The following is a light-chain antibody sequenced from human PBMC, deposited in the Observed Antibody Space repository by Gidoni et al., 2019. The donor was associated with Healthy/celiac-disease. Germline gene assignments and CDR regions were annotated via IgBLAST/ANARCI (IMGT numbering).Light chain of an antibody. V-gene: IGKV1-5*01. CDR3: QQYNSFPLT. CDR1: QSISSW. CDR2: DAS. Sequence: DIKMPQSPSTLSASVGDRVTITCRASQSISSWLAWYQQKPGKAPKLLIYDASSLESGFPSRFSGSGSGTEFTLTISSLQPDDFATYYCQQYNSFPLTFGGGTKVEIK. J-gene: IGKJ4*01.